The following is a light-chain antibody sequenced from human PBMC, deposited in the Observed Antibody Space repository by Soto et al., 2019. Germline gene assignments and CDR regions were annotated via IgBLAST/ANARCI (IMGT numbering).Light chain of an antibody. CDR1: SSDVGGSDY. CDR2: DVS. V-gene: IGLV2-14*03. CDR3: SSSTSSDTLV. J-gene: IGLJ2*01. Sequence: QSALTQPASLSGSPGQSITISCSGTSSDVGGSDYVSWYQQHPGKAPKLLIYDVSNRPLGVSNRFSGSKSGNTASLTISGLQAEDEADYYCSSSTSSDTLVFGGGTKLTVL.